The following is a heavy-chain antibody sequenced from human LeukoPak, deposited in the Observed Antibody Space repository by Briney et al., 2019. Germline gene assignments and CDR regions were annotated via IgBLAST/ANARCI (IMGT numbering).Heavy chain of an antibody. D-gene: IGHD1-26*01. CDR3: GGKVGATRGYYSDY. CDR2: ISSRDNTI. J-gene: IGHJ4*02. CDR1: GFTFSSYE. Sequence: TGGSLRLSCAASGFTFSSYEMNWVRQAPGKGLEWVSYISSRDNTIYYADSVKGRFTISRDNAKNSLYLQMNSLRAEDTAVYYCGGKVGATRGYYSDYWGQGTLVTVSS. V-gene: IGHV3-48*03.